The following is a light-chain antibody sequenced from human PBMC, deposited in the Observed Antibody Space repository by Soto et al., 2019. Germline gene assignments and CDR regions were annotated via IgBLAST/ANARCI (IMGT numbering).Light chain of an antibody. J-gene: IGKJ2*01. V-gene: IGKV3-15*01. Sequence: EIVLTQSPATLSVSPGERATLCCRASRTVTSNLAWYQQKPGQAPRLLIYGASTRATGIPARFSGSGSATEFTLTISSLQSEDFAVYYCHQYNDWPPYTFGQGTKLEIK. CDR1: RTVTSN. CDR2: GAS. CDR3: HQYNDWPPYT.